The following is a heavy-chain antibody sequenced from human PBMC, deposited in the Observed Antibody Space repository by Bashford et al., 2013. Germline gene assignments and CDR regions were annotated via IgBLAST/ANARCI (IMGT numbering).Heavy chain of an antibody. CDR1: GFTFNTYA. Sequence: GSLRLSCAASGFTFNTYAMTWVRQAPGKGLEWVSGISPGGSSTYYADSVKGRFTISRDNSKNTLYLQMNSLRAEDTAVYYCAKVTIFGVVDGMDVWGQGTTVTVSS. J-gene: IGHJ6*02. D-gene: IGHD3-3*01. V-gene: IGHV3-23*01. CDR3: AKVTIFGVVDGMDV. CDR2: ISPGGSST.